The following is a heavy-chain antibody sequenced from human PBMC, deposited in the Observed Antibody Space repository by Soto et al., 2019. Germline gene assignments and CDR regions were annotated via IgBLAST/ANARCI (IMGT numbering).Heavy chain of an antibody. D-gene: IGHD3-10*01. CDR2: IYYSGST. J-gene: IGHJ3*02. CDR3: ARGDWIQRSTRLWFGELSAFDI. CDR1: GGSISSYY. Sequence: PSETLSLTCTVSGGSISSYYWSWTRQPPGKGLEWIGYIYYSGSTNYNPSLKSRVTISVDTSKNQFSLKLSSVTAADTAVYYCARGDWIQRSTRLWFGELSAFDIWGQGTMVTVSS. V-gene: IGHV4-59*01.